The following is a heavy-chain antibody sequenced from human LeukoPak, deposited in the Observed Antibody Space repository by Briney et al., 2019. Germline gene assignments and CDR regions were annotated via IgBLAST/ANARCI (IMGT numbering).Heavy chain of an antibody. V-gene: IGHV1-2*06. D-gene: IGHD3-16*01. CDR2: INPNSGST. CDR1: GYTFTDYY. Sequence: ASVKVSCKASGYTFTDYYVHWVRQATGQGLEWMGRINPNSGSTNYAQKFQGRVTMNRDTSISTVYMELSRLKSDDTAVYYCARWGPLRLPGGYWGQGTLVTVSS. CDR3: ARWGPLRLPGGY. J-gene: IGHJ4*02.